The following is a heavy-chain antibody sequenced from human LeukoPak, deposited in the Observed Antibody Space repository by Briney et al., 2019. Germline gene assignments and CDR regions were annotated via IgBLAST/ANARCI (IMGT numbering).Heavy chain of an antibody. J-gene: IGHJ4*02. D-gene: IGHD6-13*01. V-gene: IGHV4-34*01. CDR1: GGSFSGYY. Sequence: SETLSLTCAVYGGSFSGYYWSWIRQPPGKGLEWIGEINHSGSTNYNPSLKSRVTISVDTSKNQFSLKLSSVTAADTAVYYCARASYPSSSWYGAFDYWGQGTLVTVSS. CDR2: INHSGST. CDR3: ARASYPSSSWYGAFDY.